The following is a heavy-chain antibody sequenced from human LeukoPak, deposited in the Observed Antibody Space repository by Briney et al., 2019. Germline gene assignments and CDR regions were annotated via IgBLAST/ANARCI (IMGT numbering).Heavy chain of an antibody. V-gene: IGHV1-2*04. Sequence: ASVKVSCKASGYTFTGYYMHWVRQAPGQGLEWMGWINPNSGGTNYAQKFQGWVTMTRDTSISTAYMELSRLRSDDTAVYYCARRLTAAGTTFWDYWGQGTLVTVSS. D-gene: IGHD6-13*01. CDR1: GYTFTGYY. J-gene: IGHJ4*02. CDR2: INPNSGGT. CDR3: ARRLTAAGTTFWDY.